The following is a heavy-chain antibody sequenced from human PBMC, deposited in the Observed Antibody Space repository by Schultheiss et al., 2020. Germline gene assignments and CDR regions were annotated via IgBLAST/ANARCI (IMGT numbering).Heavy chain of an antibody. D-gene: IGHD2-2*01. CDR1: GGSISSYY. CDR2: IYYSGST. V-gene: IGHV4-59*12. CDR3: ARVTQVVPAAMGPFDY. J-gene: IGHJ4*02. Sequence: SETLSLTCTVSGGSISSYYWSWIRQPPGKGLEWIGYIYYSGSTYYNPSLKSRVTISVDRSKNQFSLKLSSVTAADTAVYYCARVTQVVPAAMGPFDYWGQGTLVTVSS.